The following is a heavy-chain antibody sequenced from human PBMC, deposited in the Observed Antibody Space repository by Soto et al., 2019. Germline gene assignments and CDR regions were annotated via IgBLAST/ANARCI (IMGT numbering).Heavy chain of an antibody. D-gene: IGHD5-12*01. CDR3: AKGDNLGPKTGYAFDP. CDR2: TYFRSKWYN. Sequence: PSQTLSLTCAISGDCVSSNTASWNWIRQSPSRGLEWLGRTYFRSKWYNDYAVSVKSRIIINPDTSNNQFSLQLNSVTPEDTAVYFCAKGDNLGPKTGYAFDPWGQGIMVTVSS. V-gene: IGHV6-1*01. J-gene: IGHJ5*02. CDR1: GDCVSSNTAS.